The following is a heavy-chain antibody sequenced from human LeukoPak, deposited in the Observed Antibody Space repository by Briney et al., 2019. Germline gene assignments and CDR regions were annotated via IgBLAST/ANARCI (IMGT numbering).Heavy chain of an antibody. J-gene: IGHJ5*02. D-gene: IGHD6-13*01. CDR1: GFTFSSYW. V-gene: IGHV3-21*01. CDR2: ISSSSSYI. Sequence: PGGSLRLSCAASGFTFSSYWMSWVRQAPGKGLEWVSSISSSSSYIYYADSVKGRFTISRDNAKNSLYLQMNSLRAEDTAVYYCARYAPYSLWWFDPWGQGTLVTVSS. CDR3: ARYAPYSLWWFDP.